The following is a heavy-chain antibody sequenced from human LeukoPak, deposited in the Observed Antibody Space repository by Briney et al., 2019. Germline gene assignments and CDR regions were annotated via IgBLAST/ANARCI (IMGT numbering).Heavy chain of an antibody. CDR2: ISSSSSYI. D-gene: IGHD2-15*01. CDR1: GFTFSSYS. J-gene: IGHJ5*02. CDR3: AGTTVVVVARRFDP. V-gene: IGHV3-21*01. Sequence: GGSLRLSCAASGFTFSSYSMNWVRQAPGKGLEWASSISSSSSYIYYADSVKGRFTISRDNAKNSLYLQMNSLRAEDTAVYYCAGTTVVVVARRFDPWGQGTLVTVSS.